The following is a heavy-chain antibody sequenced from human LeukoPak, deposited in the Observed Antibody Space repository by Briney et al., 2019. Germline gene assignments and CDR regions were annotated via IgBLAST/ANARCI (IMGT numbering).Heavy chain of an antibody. CDR1: GGSISSSSYY. CDR3: ARRGQWLETYNY. Sequence: SETLSLTCTVSGGSISSSSYYWGWIRQPPGKGLEWIGEINHSGSTNYNPSLKSRVTISVDTSKNQFSLKLSSVTAADTAVYYCARRGQWLETYNYWGQGTLVTVSS. J-gene: IGHJ4*02. CDR2: INHSGST. V-gene: IGHV4-39*07. D-gene: IGHD6-19*01.